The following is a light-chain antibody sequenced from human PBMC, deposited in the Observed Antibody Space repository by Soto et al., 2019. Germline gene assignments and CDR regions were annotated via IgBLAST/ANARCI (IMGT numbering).Light chain of an antibody. V-gene: IGKV4-1*01. CDR3: QQYYSTPPRT. Sequence: DIVMTQSPDSLAVSLGERATINCKSSQSVLYSSNNKNYLAWYQQKPGQPPKLLIYWASTRESGVPDRFSGSGSGTDFNLTISSLQAEDVAVYYCQQYYSTPPRTFGGWTKGEIK. CDR2: WAS. CDR1: QSVLYSSNNKNY. J-gene: IGKJ4*01.